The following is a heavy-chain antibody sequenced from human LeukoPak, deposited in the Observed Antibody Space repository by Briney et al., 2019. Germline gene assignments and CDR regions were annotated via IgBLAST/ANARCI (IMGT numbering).Heavy chain of an antibody. CDR3: ARAEYPPRLGRGRGIDI. J-gene: IGHJ3*02. Sequence: SETLSLTCTVSGGSISSSSYYWGWIRQPPGKGLEWIGSIYYSGSTYYNPSLKSRVTISVDTSKNQFSLKLSSVTAADTAVYYCARAEYPPRLGRGRGIDIWGQGTMVTVSS. CDR1: GGSISSSSYY. V-gene: IGHV4-39*07. CDR2: IYYSGST. D-gene: IGHD2-2*01.